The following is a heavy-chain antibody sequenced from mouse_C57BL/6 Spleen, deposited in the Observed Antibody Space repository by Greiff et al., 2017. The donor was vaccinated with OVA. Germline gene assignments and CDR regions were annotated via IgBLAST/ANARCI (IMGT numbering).Heavy chain of an antibody. J-gene: IGHJ2*01. CDR3: TRDYYGFLDY. CDR2: IDPETGGT. D-gene: IGHD1-1*01. Sequence: VKLQESGAELVRPGASVTLSCKASGYTFTDYEMHWVKQTPVHGLEWIGAIDPETGGTAYNQKFKGKAILTADKSSSTAYMELRSLTSEDSAVYCCTRDYYGFLDYWGQGTTLTVSS. V-gene: IGHV1-15*01. CDR1: GYTFTDYE.